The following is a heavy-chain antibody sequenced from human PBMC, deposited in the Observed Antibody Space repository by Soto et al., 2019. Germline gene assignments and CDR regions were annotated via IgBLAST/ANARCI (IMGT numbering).Heavy chain of an antibody. D-gene: IGHD4-17*01. CDR1: GGSISSYY. J-gene: IGHJ4*02. Sequence: SETLSLTCTVSGGSISSYYWSWIRQPPGKGLEWIGYIYYSGSTNYNPSLKSRVTISVDTSKNQFSLKLSSVTAADTAVYYCARDSYRDYPFDYWGQGTLVIVSS. CDR3: ARDSYRDYPFDY. V-gene: IGHV4-59*01. CDR2: IYYSGST.